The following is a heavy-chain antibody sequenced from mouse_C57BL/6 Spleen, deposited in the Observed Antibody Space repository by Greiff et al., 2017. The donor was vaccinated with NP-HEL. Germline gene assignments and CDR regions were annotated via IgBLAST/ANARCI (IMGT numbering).Heavy chain of an antibody. CDR1: GYTFTTYP. CDR2: FHPYNDDT. Sequence: QVQLKESGAELVKPGASVKMSCKASGYTFTTYPIEWMKQNHGKSLEWIGNFHPYNDDTKYNEKFKGKATLTVEKSSSTVYLELSRLTSDDSAVYYCARKGTDGYSFAYWGQGTLVTVSA. J-gene: IGHJ3*01. V-gene: IGHV1-47*01. CDR3: ARKGTDGYSFAY. D-gene: IGHD2-3*01.